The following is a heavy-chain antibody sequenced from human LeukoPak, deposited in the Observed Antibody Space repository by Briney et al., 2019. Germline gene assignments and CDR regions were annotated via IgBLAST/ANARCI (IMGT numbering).Heavy chain of an antibody. V-gene: IGHV3-21*01. CDR3: ARGGIAAAATYFDY. CDR2: ISSSSSYI. Sequence: PGGSLRLSCAASGFTFSSYSMNWVCQAPGKGLEWVSSISSSSSYIYYADSVKGRFTISRDNAKNSLYLQMNSLRAEDTAVYYCARGGIAAAATYFDYWGQGTLVTVSS. CDR1: GFTFSSYS. D-gene: IGHD6-13*01. J-gene: IGHJ4*02.